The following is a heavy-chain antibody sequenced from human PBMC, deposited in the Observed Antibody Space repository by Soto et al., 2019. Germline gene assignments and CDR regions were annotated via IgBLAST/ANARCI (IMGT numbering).Heavy chain of an antibody. Sequence: EVQVLESEGGLVQPGGSLRLSCEGSGFTVSSHAMTWFRQAPGKGPEWVSTVTADGGTYYADSVKGRFAMSRDTSENTLYLQMNSLGAEDTAAYYCSPHVSCSGGSCQYNTFAIRGQGTMVTVSS. CDR2: VTADGGT. D-gene: IGHD2-15*01. J-gene: IGHJ3*02. V-gene: IGHV3-23*01. CDR1: GFTVSSHA. CDR3: SPHVSCSGGSCQYNTFAI.